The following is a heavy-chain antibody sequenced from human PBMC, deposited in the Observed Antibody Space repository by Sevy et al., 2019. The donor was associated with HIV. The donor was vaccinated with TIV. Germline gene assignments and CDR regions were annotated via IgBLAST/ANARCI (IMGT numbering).Heavy chain of an antibody. CDR1: GFTFSSYA. CDR3: AKDLGDSSGYWSLEYFQH. Sequence: GGSLRLSCAASGFTFSSYAMSWVRQAPGKGLEWVSAISGSSGSTYYADSVKGRFTISRDNSKNTLYLQMNSLRAEDTAVYYCAKDLGDSSGYWSLEYFQHWGQGTLVTVSS. CDR2: ISGSSGST. J-gene: IGHJ1*01. D-gene: IGHD3-22*01. V-gene: IGHV3-23*01.